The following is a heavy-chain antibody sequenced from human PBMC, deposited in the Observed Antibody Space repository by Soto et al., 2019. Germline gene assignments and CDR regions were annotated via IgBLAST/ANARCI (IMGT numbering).Heavy chain of an antibody. D-gene: IGHD1-1*01. CDR1: GGSISSGGSF. J-gene: IGHJ4*02. CDR3: ARGSRTSYNTDY. CDR2: IYYFGST. V-gene: IGHV4-31*03. Sequence: SETLSLTCTVSGGSISSGGSFWSWIRQHPGKGLEWVGYIYYFGSTYYNPSLKSRVTISVETSKNQFSLKLSSVTAADTAVYYCARGSRTSYNTDYWGQGTLVTVSS.